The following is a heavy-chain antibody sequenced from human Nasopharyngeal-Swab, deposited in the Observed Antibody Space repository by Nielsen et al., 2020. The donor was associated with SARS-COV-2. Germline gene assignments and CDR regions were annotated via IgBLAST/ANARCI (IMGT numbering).Heavy chain of an antibody. CDR3: ARGPRYFDI. J-gene: IGHJ2*01. CDR2: IYPGDSDT. CDR1: GYSFTRYW. D-gene: IGHD2-15*01. V-gene: IGHV5-51*01. Sequence: TVSCQGSGYSFTRYWIGLVRQIPGKGLEWMGIIYPGDSDTRYSPSFQGQVTISADKSISTAYLQWSSLKASDTAMYYCARGPRYFDIWGRGTLVTVSS.